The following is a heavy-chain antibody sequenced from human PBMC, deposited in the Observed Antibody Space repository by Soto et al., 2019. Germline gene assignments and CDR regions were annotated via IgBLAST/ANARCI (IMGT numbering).Heavy chain of an antibody. CDR1: GFTFSSYA. CDR3: AKGSFGVVIMAPYYFDY. J-gene: IGHJ4*02. Sequence: EVQLLESGGGLVQPGGSLRLSYAASGFTFSSYAMSWVRQAPGKGLEWVSAISGSGGSTYYADSVKGRFTISRDNSKNTLYLQMNSLRAEDTAVYYCAKGSFGVVIMAPYYFDYWGQGTLVTVSS. CDR2: ISGSGGST. V-gene: IGHV3-23*01. D-gene: IGHD3-3*01.